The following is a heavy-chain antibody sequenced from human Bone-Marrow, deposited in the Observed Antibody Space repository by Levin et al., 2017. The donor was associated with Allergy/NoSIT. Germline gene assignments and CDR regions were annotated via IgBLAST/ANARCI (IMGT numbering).Heavy chain of an antibody. V-gene: IGHV4-30-4*01. CDR2: IYYSGST. CDR3: AREADRAVPIAVDVS. J-gene: IGHJ4*02. D-gene: IGHD2-21*01. Sequence: LRLSCTVSGVPMSRGDYYWTWIRQPPGKGLEWLGYIYYSGSTFYNPSLKSRISISIDMPKNQFSLTLSSVTAADTAVYYCAREADRAVPIAVDVSWGQGTLVTVSS. CDR1: GVPMSRGDYY.